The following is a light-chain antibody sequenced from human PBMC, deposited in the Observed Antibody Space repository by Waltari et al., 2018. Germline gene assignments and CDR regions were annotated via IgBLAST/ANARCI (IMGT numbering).Light chain of an antibody. Sequence: DIVMTQSPDSLAVSLGERATINCKSSQSVFHSSDSKNYLTWYQQKPGQPPKLLIYWASTPQSGVPDRFSGSGSGTDFTLTISSLQAEDVALYYCQQHYSSLLTFGGGTKVEIQ. CDR1: QSVFHSSDSKNY. CDR3: QQHYSSLLT. J-gene: IGKJ4*01. CDR2: WAS. V-gene: IGKV4-1*01.